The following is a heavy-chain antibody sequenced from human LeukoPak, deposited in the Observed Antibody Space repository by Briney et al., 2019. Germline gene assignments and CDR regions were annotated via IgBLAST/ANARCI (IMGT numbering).Heavy chain of an antibody. Sequence: GGSLRLSCAVSRFTFSTYTMNWVRQAPGKGLEWVSSISSGSSNIYYADSVKGRFTISRDNAKNSLYLQMNSLRDEDTAVYYCARGAFYFDFWGQGTLVTVSP. V-gene: IGHV3-48*02. CDR2: ISSGSSNI. CDR1: RFTFSTYT. CDR3: ARGAFYFDF. J-gene: IGHJ4*02.